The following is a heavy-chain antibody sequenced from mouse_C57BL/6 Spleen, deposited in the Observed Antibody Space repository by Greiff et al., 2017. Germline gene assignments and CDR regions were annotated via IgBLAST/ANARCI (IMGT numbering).Heavy chain of an antibody. Sequence: VQLQQSGAELVRPGASVKLSCTASGFNIKDDYMHWVKQRPEQGLEWIGWIDPENGDTEYASKFQGKATITADTSSNTAYLQLSSLTSEDTAVYYCTTQFITTVYWGQGTTLTVSS. CDR2: IDPENGDT. J-gene: IGHJ2*01. CDR1: GFNIKDDY. V-gene: IGHV14-4*01. D-gene: IGHD1-1*01. CDR3: TTQFITTVY.